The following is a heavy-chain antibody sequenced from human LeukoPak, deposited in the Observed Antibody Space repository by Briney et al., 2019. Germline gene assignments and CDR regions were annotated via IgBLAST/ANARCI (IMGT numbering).Heavy chain of an antibody. V-gene: IGHV1-8*01. D-gene: IGHD2-15*01. Sequence: GASVKVSCKASGYTFTSYDINWVRQATGQGLEWMGWMNPNSGNTGYAQKFQGRVTMTRNSSMTTAYMELSSLRSEDTAVYYCARRHGRCSDGSRYYPDYWGQGTLVTVSS. CDR1: GYTFTSYD. J-gene: IGHJ4*02. CDR2: MNPNSGNT. CDR3: ARRHGRCSDGSRYYPDY.